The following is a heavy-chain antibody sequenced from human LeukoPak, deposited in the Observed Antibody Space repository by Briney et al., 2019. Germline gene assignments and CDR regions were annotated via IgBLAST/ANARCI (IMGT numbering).Heavy chain of an antibody. CDR3: ARANYYDSGGYLPVVYPSDY. V-gene: IGHV4-31*11. J-gene: IGHJ4*02. D-gene: IGHD3-22*01. CDR2: IFYSGST. CDR1: GGSISSSGYY. Sequence: SQTLSLTCAVSGGSISSSGYYWSWLRQHPGKGLEWIGYIFYSGSTYYNPSLKSRVTISLDTSKNQFSLKLSSVTAADTAVYYCARANYYDSGGYLPVVYPSDYWGQGTLVTVSS.